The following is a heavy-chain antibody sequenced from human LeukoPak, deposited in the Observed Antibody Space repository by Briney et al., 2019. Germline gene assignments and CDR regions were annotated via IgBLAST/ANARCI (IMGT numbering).Heavy chain of an antibody. CDR3: AKGSIDWYYFDY. CDR1: GFSFSTYD. CDR2: ISSDGSHK. D-gene: IGHD3-9*01. J-gene: IGHJ4*02. Sequence: GGSPRLSCAASGFSFSTYDMHWVRQAPGKGLEWVAVISSDGSHKYWADSVKGRFTISRDNSKNTVYLQMNILRAEDTAVYYCAKGSIDWYYFDYWGQGTLVTVSS. V-gene: IGHV3-30*18.